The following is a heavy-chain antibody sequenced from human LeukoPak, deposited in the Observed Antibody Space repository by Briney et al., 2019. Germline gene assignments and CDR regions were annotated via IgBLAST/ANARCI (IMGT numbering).Heavy chain of an antibody. J-gene: IGHJ6*03. CDR1: GGSISSSSYY. V-gene: IGHV4-39*07. CDR2: IYYSGST. CDR3: ARESITMVRGVMPNKNYYYYYMDV. D-gene: IGHD3-10*01. Sequence: SETLSLTCTVSGGSISSSSYYWGWIRQPPGKGLEWIGSIYYSGSTYYNPSLKSRVTISVDTSKNQFSLKLSSVTAADTAVYYCARESITMVRGVMPNKNYYYYYMDVWGKGTTVTISS.